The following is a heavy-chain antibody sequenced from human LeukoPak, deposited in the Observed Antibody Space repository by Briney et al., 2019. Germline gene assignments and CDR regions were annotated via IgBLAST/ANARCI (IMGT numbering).Heavy chain of an antibody. Sequence: ASVKVSCKASGYTFTGYYMHWVRQAPGQGLEWMGWINPNSCGTNYAQKFQGRVTMTRDTSISTAYMELSRLRSDDTAVYYCARVPTSSSWYTVGDYWGQGTLVTVSS. D-gene: IGHD6-13*01. CDR3: ARVPTSSSWYTVGDY. CDR1: GYTFTGYY. V-gene: IGHV1-2*02. CDR2: INPNSCGT. J-gene: IGHJ4*02.